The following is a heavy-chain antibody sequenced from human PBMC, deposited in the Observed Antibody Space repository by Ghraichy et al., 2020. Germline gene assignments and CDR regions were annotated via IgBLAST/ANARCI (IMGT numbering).Heavy chain of an antibody. D-gene: IGHD4-17*01. CDR2: IFWDDDK. CDR1: GFSLSTTRVG. Sequence: SGPTLVKPTQTLTLTCTFSGFSLSTTRVGVAWIRQPPGKALEWLALIFWDDDKRYSPFLPARLTITKDTSKNQVVLIMTNVDPVDTATYYCARLTTSLVYYFDAWGQGALVTVSS. V-gene: IGHV2-5*02. J-gene: IGHJ4*02. CDR3: ARLTTSLVYYFDA.